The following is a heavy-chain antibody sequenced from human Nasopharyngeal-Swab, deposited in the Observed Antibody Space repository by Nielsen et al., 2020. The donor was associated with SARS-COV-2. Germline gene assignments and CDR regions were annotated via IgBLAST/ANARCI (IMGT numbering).Heavy chain of an antibody. V-gene: IGHV5-51*01. CDR1: GYSFTSYW. J-gene: IGHJ3*02. D-gene: IGHD6-19*01. CDR2: IYPGDSDT. Sequence: GESLKISCKGSGYSFTSYWIGWVRQVPGKGLEWMGIIYPGDSDTRYSPSFQGQVTISADKSISTAYLQWSSLKASDTAMYYCARPLKQWLGGDAFDIWGQGTMVTVSS. CDR3: ARPLKQWLGGDAFDI.